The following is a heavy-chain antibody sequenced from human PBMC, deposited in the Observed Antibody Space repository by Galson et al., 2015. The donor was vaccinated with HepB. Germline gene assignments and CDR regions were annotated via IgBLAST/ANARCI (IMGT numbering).Heavy chain of an antibody. CDR1: GDSISSNSAA. J-gene: IGHJ5*02. D-gene: IGHD6-19*01. CDR2: TYYRSKWYN. CDR3: AFQGSSGWYFWFDP. Sequence: CAISGDSISSNSAAWNWIRQSLSRGLEWLGRTYYRSKWYNDYAVSVKSRITINPDTSKNQFSLQLNSVTPEDTAVYHCAFQGSSGWYFWFDPWGQGTLVTVSS. V-gene: IGHV6-1*01.